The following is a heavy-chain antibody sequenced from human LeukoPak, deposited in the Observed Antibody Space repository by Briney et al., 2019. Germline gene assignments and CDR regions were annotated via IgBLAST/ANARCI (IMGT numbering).Heavy chain of an antibody. Sequence: SETLSLTCTVSGGSISSSSYYWGWIRQPPGKGLEWIGSIYYSGSTYYNPSLKSRVTISVDTSKNQFSLKLSSVTAADTAVYYCARYGDYPYYFDYWGQGTLVTVSS. V-gene: IGHV4-39*07. CDR3: ARYGDYPYYFDY. D-gene: IGHD4-17*01. CDR2: IYYSGST. J-gene: IGHJ4*02. CDR1: GGSISSSSYY.